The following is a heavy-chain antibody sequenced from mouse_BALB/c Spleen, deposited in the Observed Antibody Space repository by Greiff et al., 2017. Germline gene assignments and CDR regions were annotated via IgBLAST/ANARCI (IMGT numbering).Heavy chain of an antibody. Sequence: VKVVESGPGLVAPSQSLSITCTVSGFSLTDYGVSWIRQPPGKGLEWLGVIWGGGSTYYNSALKSRLSISKDNSKSQVFLKMNSLQTDDTAMYYCAKQRLGRYAMDYWGQGTSVTVSS. D-gene: IGHD4-1*01. J-gene: IGHJ4*01. CDR1: GFSLTDYG. V-gene: IGHV2-6-5*01. CDR2: IWGGGST. CDR3: AKQRLGRYAMDY.